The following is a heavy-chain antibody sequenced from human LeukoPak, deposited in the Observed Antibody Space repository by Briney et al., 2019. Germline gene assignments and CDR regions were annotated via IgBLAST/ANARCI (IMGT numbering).Heavy chain of an antibody. CDR1: GFTFSSYA. CDR2: IYSGGST. V-gene: IGHV3-53*01. J-gene: IGHJ4*02. Sequence: GGSLRLSCAASGFTFSSYAMHWVRQAPGKGLEWVSVIYSGGSTYYADSVKGRFTISRDNSKNTLYLQMNSLRAEDTAVYYCARPGDYDILTGYLYWGQGTLVTVSS. CDR3: ARPGDYDILTGYLY. D-gene: IGHD3-9*01.